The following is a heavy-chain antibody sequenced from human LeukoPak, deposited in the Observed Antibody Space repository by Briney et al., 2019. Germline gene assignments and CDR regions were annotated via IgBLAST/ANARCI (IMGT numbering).Heavy chain of an antibody. CDR2: FNHSGST. J-gene: IGHJ4*02. D-gene: IGHD4-17*01. Sequence: SQSLSLTCAVSGYSINSGYYWGWIRQPPGRGLEWIGIFNHSGSTYYNPSLKSRVTISVDTSKNQFSLKMRSFTSADTAVYYCARRTTVTMFDYWGQGTLVTVSS. CDR1: GYSINSGYY. V-gene: IGHV4-38-2*01. CDR3: ARRTTVTMFDY.